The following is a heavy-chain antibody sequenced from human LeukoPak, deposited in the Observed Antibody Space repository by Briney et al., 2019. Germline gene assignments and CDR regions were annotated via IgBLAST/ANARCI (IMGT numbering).Heavy chain of an antibody. CDR2: ISAYNGNT. CDR3: ARVVAAAGSGGAYYYYFYMDV. J-gene: IGHJ6*03. D-gene: IGHD6-13*01. CDR1: GYTFTSYG. Sequence: ASVKVSCKASGYTFTSYGISWVRQAPGQGLEWMGWISAYNGNTNYAQKLQGRVTMTTDTSTSTAYMELRSLRSDDTAVYYCARVVAAAGSGGAYYYYFYMDVWGKGTTVTISS. V-gene: IGHV1-18*01.